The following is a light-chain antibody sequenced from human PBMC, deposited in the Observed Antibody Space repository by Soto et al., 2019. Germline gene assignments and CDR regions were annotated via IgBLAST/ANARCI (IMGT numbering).Light chain of an antibody. CDR1: SSDVGAYKY. CDR3: TSYVGSNIWV. Sequence: QSALTQPPSASGSPGQSVTISCTGTSSDVGAYKYVSWYQQYPGKAPKLMIYEVSKRPSGVPDRFSGSKSGHTASLTVSGLQAEDEADYYCTSYVGSNIWVFGGGTQLTVL. V-gene: IGLV2-8*01. J-gene: IGLJ3*02. CDR2: EVS.